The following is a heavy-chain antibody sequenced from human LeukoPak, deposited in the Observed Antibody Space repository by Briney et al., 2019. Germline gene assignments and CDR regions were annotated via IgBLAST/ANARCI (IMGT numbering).Heavy chain of an antibody. CDR1: GGSISSSSYY. CDR3: ARLLGSHINYFDP. J-gene: IGHJ5*02. V-gene: IGHV4-39*01. D-gene: IGHD2-21*01. CDR2: IYYTGST. Sequence: SETLSLTCIVSGGSISSSSYYWGWIRQPPGKGLEWIGNIYYTGSTYYNPSLKSRVTISVETSKNQFSLKLTSVTAADTAVYYCARLLGSHINYFDPWGQGTLVTVSS.